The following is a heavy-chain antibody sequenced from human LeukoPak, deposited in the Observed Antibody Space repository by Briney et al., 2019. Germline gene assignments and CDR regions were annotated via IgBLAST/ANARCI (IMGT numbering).Heavy chain of an antibody. Sequence: SETLSLTCTVSGGSISSGGYYWSWIRQHPGKGLEWIGYIHYSGSTNYNPSLKSRVTISVDTSKNQFSLKLSSVTAADTAVYYCARGDYGDYVGYFDLWGRGTLVTVSS. V-gene: IGHV4-61*08. CDR1: GGSISSGGYY. J-gene: IGHJ2*01. CDR2: IHYSGST. D-gene: IGHD4-17*01. CDR3: ARGDYGDYVGYFDL.